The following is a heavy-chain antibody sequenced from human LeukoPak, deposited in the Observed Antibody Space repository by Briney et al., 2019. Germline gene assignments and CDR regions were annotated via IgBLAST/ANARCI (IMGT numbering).Heavy chain of an antibody. D-gene: IGHD2-15*01. Sequence: PSETLSLTCAVSGGSISSSSFYWGWIRQPPGKGLEWIGNIYYSGSIYYNPSLKSRVTISVDTSKNQFSLKLSSVTAADTAVYYCAREGVATAVGYWGQGTLVTVSS. V-gene: IGHV4-39*07. CDR3: AREGVATAVGY. CDR2: IYYSGSI. J-gene: IGHJ4*02. CDR1: GGSISSSSFY.